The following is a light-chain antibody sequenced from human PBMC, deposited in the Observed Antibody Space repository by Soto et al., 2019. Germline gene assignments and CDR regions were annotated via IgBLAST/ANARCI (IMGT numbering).Light chain of an antibody. Sequence: DLQMTQSPSSLSTSVGDRVTITCRASQSINSYLYWYQQKPGRVPKLLIYAASRLQSGVPSRFSGSGSGTDFTLTISGLQPEDSATYCCQQSYISPWTFGQGTKVEIK. CDR2: AAS. J-gene: IGKJ1*01. CDR1: QSINSY. CDR3: QQSYISPWT. V-gene: IGKV1-39*01.